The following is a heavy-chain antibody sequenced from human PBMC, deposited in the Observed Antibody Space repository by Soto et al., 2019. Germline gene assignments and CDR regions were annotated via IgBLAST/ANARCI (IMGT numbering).Heavy chain of an antibody. CDR3: ARMDGTSYYYYGMDV. Sequence: GWSLRLSCAASGFTFSSYAMSWVRQAPGKGLEWVSAISGSGGSTYYADSVKGRFTISRDNSKNTLYLQMNSLRAEDTAVYYCARMDGTSYYYYGMDVWGQGTTVTVSS. V-gene: IGHV3-23*01. CDR1: GFTFSSYA. D-gene: IGHD1-1*01. CDR2: ISGSGGST. J-gene: IGHJ6*02.